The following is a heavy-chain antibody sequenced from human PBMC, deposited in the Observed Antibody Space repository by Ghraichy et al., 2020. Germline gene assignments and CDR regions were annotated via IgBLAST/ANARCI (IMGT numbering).Heavy chain of an antibody. CDR3: ARDHGVLRFLESPEGRPYYYYSYGMEV. D-gene: IGHD3-3*01. V-gene: IGHV4-59*01. J-gene: IGHJ6*02. Sequence: SQTLSLTCTVSGGSISSYYWSWIRQPPGKGLEWIGYIYYSGSTNYNPSLKSRVTISVDTSKNQFSLKLSSVTAADTAVYYCARDHGVLRFLESPEGRPYYYYSYGMEVCGQLTTVTVAS. CDR2: IYYSGST. CDR1: GGSISSYY.